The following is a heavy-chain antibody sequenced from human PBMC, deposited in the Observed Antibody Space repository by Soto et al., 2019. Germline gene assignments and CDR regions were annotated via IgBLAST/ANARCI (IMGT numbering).Heavy chain of an antibody. CDR1: RFTFSTYE. CDR3: VRXCSSTLCNGVATRTFDY. CDR2: ISSSGSSV. J-gene: IGHJ4*02. Sequence: SGGSLRLSCAASRFTFSTYEMHWVRQAPGKGLEWVSCISSSGSSVYYADSVKGRFTISRDNSRNSLYLQMNSLRDEDTALYYCVRXCSSTLCNGVATRTFDYWGQGALVTVSS. D-gene: IGHD5-12*01. V-gene: IGHV3-48*03.